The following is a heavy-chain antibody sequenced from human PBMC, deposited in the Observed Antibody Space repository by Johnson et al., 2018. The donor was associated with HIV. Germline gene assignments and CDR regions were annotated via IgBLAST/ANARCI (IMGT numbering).Heavy chain of an antibody. CDR1: GFTFSSYG. CDR2: ISYDGSNK. J-gene: IGHJ3*02. V-gene: IGHV3-30*03. CDR3: ARGYYDSSGRTGAFDI. D-gene: IGHD3-22*01. Sequence: QVQLVESGGGVVQPGRSLRLSCAASGFTFSSYGMHWVRQAPGKGLEWVAVISYDGSNKYYADSVKVRFTISRDNSKNTLYLQMNSLRAEDTAVYYCARGYYDSSGRTGAFDIWCQGTMVTFSS.